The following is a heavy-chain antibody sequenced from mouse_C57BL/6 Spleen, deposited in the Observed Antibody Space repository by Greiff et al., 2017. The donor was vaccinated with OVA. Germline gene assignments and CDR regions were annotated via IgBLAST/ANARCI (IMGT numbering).Heavy chain of an antibody. D-gene: IGHD4-1*01. CDR1: GYAFSSSW. V-gene: IGHV1-82*01. Sequence: VQLQQSGPELVKPGASVKISCKASGYAFSSSWMNWVKQRPGKGLEWIGRIYPGDGDTNYNGKFKGKATLTADKSSSTAYMQLSSLTSEDSAVYFCASPLTGPWFAYWGQGTLVTVSA. CDR2: IYPGDGDT. J-gene: IGHJ3*01. CDR3: ASPLTGPWFAY.